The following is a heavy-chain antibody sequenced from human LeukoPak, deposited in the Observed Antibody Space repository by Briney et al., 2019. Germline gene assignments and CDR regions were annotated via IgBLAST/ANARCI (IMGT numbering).Heavy chain of an antibody. CDR1: GFTISSYC. V-gene: IGHV3-7*05. J-gene: IGHJ4*02. CDR2: IKQDGSEQ. Sequence: GGSLRLSCAASGFTISSYCMSWVRQAPGKGLEWVANIKQDGSEQYYVDSVKGRFTISRDNAKNSLFLQMNSLRGEDTAVYYCTREYLTVSYFDYWGQGTPLTVSS. CDR3: TREYLTVSYFDY. D-gene: IGHD4-11*01.